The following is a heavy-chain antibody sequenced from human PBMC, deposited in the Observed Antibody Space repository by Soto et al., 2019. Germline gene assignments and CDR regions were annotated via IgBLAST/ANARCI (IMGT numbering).Heavy chain of an antibody. J-gene: IGHJ5*02. Sequence: VKVSCKASGYTLTTYGITWVRQAPGQGLEWMGWISAYNGNTNYAQKLQGRVTMTTDTSTSTAYMELRSLRSDDTAVYYCARGDYYGSGSYYLGPFDPWGQGTLVTVSS. V-gene: IGHV1-18*04. CDR3: ARGDYYGSGSYYLGPFDP. D-gene: IGHD3-10*01. CDR2: ISAYNGNT. CDR1: GYTLTTYG.